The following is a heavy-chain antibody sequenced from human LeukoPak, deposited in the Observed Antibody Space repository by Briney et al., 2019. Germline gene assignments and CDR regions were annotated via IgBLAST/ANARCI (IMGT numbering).Heavy chain of an antibody. J-gene: IGHJ4*02. CDR3: AREKLGFGELYYFDY. Sequence: SQTLSLTCTVSGGSISSGGYYWSWIRQPPGKGLEWIGYIYHSGSTYYNPSLKSRVTISVDRSKNQFSLKLSSVTAADTAVYYCAREKLGFGELYYFDYWGQGTLVTVSS. D-gene: IGHD3-10*01. CDR2: IYHSGST. CDR1: GGSISSGGYY. V-gene: IGHV4-30-2*01.